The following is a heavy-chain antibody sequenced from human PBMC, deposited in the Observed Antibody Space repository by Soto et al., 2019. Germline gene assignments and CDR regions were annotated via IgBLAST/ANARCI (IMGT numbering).Heavy chain of an antibody. Sequence: EVQLVESGGGLVKPGGSLRLSCAASGFTLSNAWMSWVRQAHGKGLERVGRIKSKTDGGRTDYAAPVKGRFTISRDDSKNTLYLQMNSLRTDDTAVYYCTTDQVRVDYRGQGTLVTVSS. D-gene: IGHD4-4*01. J-gene: IGHJ4*02. CDR3: TTDQVRVDY. CDR2: IKSKTDGGRT. CDR1: GFTLSNAW. V-gene: IGHV3-15*01.